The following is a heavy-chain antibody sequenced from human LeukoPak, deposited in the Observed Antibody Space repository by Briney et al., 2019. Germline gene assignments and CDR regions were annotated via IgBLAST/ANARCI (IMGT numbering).Heavy chain of an antibody. CDR2: MNPNSGNT. CDR3: ARGPRKVVVIGNIHYYYYMDV. D-gene: IGHD3-22*01. V-gene: IGHV1-8*03. Sequence: GASVKVSCKASGYTFTSYGINWVRQATGQGLEWMGWMNPNSGNTGYAQKFQGRVTITRNTSISTAYMELSSLRSEDTAVYYCARGPRKVVVIGNIHYYYYMDVWGKGTTVTVSS. CDR1: GYTFTSYG. J-gene: IGHJ6*03.